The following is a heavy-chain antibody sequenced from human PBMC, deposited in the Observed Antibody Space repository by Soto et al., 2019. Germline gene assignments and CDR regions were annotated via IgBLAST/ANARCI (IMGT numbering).Heavy chain of an antibody. CDR2: IWYDGSNK. CDR3: ARGSPRNTAFDY. V-gene: IGHV3-33*01. CDR1: GFTFSSYG. Sequence: QVQLVESGGGVVQPGRSLRLSCAASGFTFSSYGMHWVRQAPGKGLEWVAVIWYDGSNKYYADSVKGRFTISRDNSKNTLYVQMNSLRAEDTAVYYCARGSPRNTAFDYWGQGTLVTVSS. J-gene: IGHJ4*02. D-gene: IGHD1-1*01.